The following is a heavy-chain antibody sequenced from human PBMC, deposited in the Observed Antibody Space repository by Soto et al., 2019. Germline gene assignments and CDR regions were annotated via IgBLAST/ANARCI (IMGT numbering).Heavy chain of an antibody. CDR2: IIPILGIA. D-gene: IGHD6-19*01. Sequence: QVQLVQSGAEVKKPGSSVKVSCKASGGTFSSYTISWVRQAPGQGLEWMGRIIPILGIANYAQTLQGRVRITADKYTSTAYMELSTLESEDTAVYYRALSGEVAGTRTARFAPWGQGTLVTVSS. CDR1: GGTFSSYT. J-gene: IGHJ5*02. V-gene: IGHV1-69*02. CDR3: ALSGEVAGTRTARFAP.